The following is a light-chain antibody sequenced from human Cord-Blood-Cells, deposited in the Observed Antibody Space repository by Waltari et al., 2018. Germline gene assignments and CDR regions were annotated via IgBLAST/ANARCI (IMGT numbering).Light chain of an antibody. Sequence: QSALTQPASVSGSPGQSIPLSCTRTSRYVGSYNLVSWYQQHPGKAPKLMIYEGSKRPSGVSNRFSGSKSGNTASLTISGLQAEDEADYYCCSYAGSSTLVFGGGTKLTVL. CDR1: SRYVGSYNL. J-gene: IGLJ3*02. CDR2: EGS. CDR3: CSYAGSSTLV. V-gene: IGLV2-23*01.